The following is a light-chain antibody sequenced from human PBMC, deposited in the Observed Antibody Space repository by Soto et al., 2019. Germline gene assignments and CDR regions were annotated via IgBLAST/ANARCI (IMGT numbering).Light chain of an antibody. CDR2: DAS. Sequence: DIQMTQSPSTLSASVGDSVTITCRASHFVSTYLAWYQQKPGKVPKLLIYDASSLHSDVPSRFSGGGSGTEFTLTISSLQADDFATYYCQQYSSHATFGQGTKVEIK. V-gene: IGKV1-5*01. CDR3: QQYSSHAT. J-gene: IGKJ1*01. CDR1: HFVSTY.